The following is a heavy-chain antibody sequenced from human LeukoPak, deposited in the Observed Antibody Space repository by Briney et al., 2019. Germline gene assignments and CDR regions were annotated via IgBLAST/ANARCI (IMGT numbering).Heavy chain of an antibody. D-gene: IGHD3-3*01. CDR1: GFIFSSYG. V-gene: IGHV3-23*01. CDR2: ISGSGGST. J-gene: IGHJ6*03. CDR3: AKTSLSDASGHYYYMDV. Sequence: GGTLRLSCAASGFIFSSYGMSWVRQAPGKGLEWVSAISGSGGSTYYADSVKGRFTISRDNSQNTVSLQVNNLRTEDTALYYCAKTSLSDASGHYYYMDVWGKGTTVTVSS.